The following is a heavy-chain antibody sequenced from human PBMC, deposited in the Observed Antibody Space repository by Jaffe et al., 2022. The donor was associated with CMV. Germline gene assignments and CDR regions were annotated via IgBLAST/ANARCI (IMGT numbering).Heavy chain of an antibody. Sequence: QVQLVQSGAEVKKPGASVKVSCKASGYTFTGYYMHWVRQAPGQGLEWMGWINPNSGGTNYAQKFQGRVTMTRDTSISTAYMELSRLRSDDTAVYYCARDGKGREEYYDSSGYYYPDSWGQGTLVTVSS. V-gene: IGHV1-2*02. CDR2: INPNSGGT. CDR3: ARDGKGREEYYDSSGYYYPDS. CDR1: GYTFTGYY. J-gene: IGHJ4*02. D-gene: IGHD3-22*01.